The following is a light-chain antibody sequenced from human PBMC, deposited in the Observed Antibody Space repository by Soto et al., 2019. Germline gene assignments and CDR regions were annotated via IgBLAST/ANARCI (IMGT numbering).Light chain of an antibody. CDR3: QQYYSYPLT. V-gene: IGKV1-8*01. CDR2: AAS. CDR1: QGISSY. Sequence: AIRMTQSPSSFSASTGERVTITCRASQGISSYLAWYQQKAGKAPKFLIYAASTLQSGVPSRFSGSGSGTDCTLTISCLQSEDFATYYCQQYYSYPLTFGGGTKVDIK. J-gene: IGKJ4*01.